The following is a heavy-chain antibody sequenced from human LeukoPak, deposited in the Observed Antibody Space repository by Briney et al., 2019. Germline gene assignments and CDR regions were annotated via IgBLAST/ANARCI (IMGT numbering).Heavy chain of an antibody. V-gene: IGHV3-20*01. D-gene: IGHD2-15*01. CDR1: GFTFDDYG. CDR2: INWNGGST. CDR3: ARWGKGYCSGGSCYYYFDY. J-gene: IGHJ4*02. Sequence: GGSLRLSCAASGFTFDDYGMSWVRHAPGKGLEWVSGINWNGGSTGYADSVKGRFTISRDNAKNSLYLQMNSLRAEDTALYHCARWGKGYCSGGSCYYYFDYWGQGTLVTVSS.